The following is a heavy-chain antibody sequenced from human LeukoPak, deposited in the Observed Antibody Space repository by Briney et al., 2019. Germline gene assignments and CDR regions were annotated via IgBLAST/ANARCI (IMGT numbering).Heavy chain of an antibody. CDR2: IIPIFGTA. V-gene: IGHV1-69*13. CDR1: GYTFTSYG. J-gene: IGHJ3*02. CDR3: ARQIAASAGDAFDI. D-gene: IGHD6-25*01. Sequence: ASVKVSCKASGYTFTSYGISWVRQAPGQGLEWMGGIIPIFGTANYAQKFQGRVTITADESTSTAYMELSSLRSEDTAVYYCARQIAASAGDAFDIWGQGTMVTVSS.